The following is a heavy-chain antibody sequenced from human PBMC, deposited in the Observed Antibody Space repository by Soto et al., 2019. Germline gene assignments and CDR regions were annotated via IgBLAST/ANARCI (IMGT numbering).Heavy chain of an antibody. CDR1: GGTFSSYA. CDR2: FIPIFGTA. Sequence: SVKVSCKASGGTFSSYALSWVRQAPGQGLEWMGGFIPIFGTANYAQKFQGRVTITADISTSTVYMELSSLRSEDTAVYYCARGVVVPASHKFYFYGMDVWGQGTTVTV. D-gene: IGHD2-2*01. V-gene: IGHV1-69*06. J-gene: IGHJ6*02. CDR3: ARGVVVPASHKFYFYGMDV.